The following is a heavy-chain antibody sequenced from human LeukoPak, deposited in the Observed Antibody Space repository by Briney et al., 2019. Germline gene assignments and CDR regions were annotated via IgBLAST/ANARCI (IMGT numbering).Heavy chain of an antibody. D-gene: IGHD3-10*01. CDR1: GFSLRTRGMR. Sequence: ASGPALVKPTQTLTLTCTFSGFSLRTRGMRVSWIRQPPGKALEWLARIDWDDDKFYSTSLKTRLTISKDTSKNQVVLTMTNMDPVDTATYYCARTAYGSVPLYDYWGQGTLVTVSS. CDR3: ARTAYGSVPLYDY. J-gene: IGHJ4*02. V-gene: IGHV2-70*04. CDR2: IDWDDDK.